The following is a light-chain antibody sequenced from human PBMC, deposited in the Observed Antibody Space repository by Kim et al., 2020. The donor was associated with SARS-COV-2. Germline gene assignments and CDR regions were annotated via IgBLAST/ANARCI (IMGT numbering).Light chain of an antibody. J-gene: IGKJ1*01. CDR1: QGIGSY. CDR3: QQYYRFPQT. V-gene: IGKV1D-8*01. CDR2: AAS. Sequence: VIWMTQSPSLLSASTGDRVTIRCRMSQGIGSYLAWYQQKPGKAPELLIYAASTLQSGVPSRFRGSGSGTDFTLTISCLQSEDFANYYCQQYYRFPQTFVQGTKVESK.